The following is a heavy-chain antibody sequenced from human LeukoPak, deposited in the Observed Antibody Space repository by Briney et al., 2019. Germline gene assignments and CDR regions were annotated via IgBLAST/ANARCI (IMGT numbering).Heavy chain of an antibody. CDR2: IIPIFGTA. J-gene: IGHJ3*02. V-gene: IGHV1-69*05. CDR1: GGTFSNYA. Sequence: SVKVSCKASGGTFSNYAISWVRQAPGQGLEWMGGIIPIFGTANYAQKFQGRVTITTDESTSTVYMEVSSVRFEDTAVYYCAKDRASSSWSRDAFDTWGQGTVVTVYS. CDR3: AKDRASSSWSRDAFDT. D-gene: IGHD6-13*01.